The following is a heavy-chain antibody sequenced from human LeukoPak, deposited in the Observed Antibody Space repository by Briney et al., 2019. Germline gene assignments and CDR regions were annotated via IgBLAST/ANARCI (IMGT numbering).Heavy chain of an antibody. CDR3: ARPNNIKRSSGWSIVY. CDR2: IYAGDSDT. Sequence: GESLKISCKGSGYYFPRLWIGWVRPITGQGLEWMGIIYAGDSDTIYSPSFRGQVTSSADKSISTGYLQWSSLNDSDTGMYYCARPNNIKRSSGWSIVYWGQGALVTVSS. J-gene: IGHJ4*02. V-gene: IGHV5-51*01. D-gene: IGHD6-19*01. CDR1: GYYFPRLW.